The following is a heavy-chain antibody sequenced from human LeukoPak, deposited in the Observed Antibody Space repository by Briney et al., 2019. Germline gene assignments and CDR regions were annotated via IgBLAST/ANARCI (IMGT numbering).Heavy chain of an antibody. V-gene: IGHV4-34*01. J-gene: IGHJ4*02. Sequence: SETLSLTRAVYGGSFSGSYWSWIRQPPGKGLEWIGEINHSGSTNYNPSLKSRVTISVDTSKNQFSLKLSSVTAADTAVNYCARGPTDRVYYDSSGYPKDWGQGTLVTVSS. CDR3: ARGPTDRVYYDSSGYPKD. CDR2: INHSGST. D-gene: IGHD3-22*01. CDR1: GGSFSGSY.